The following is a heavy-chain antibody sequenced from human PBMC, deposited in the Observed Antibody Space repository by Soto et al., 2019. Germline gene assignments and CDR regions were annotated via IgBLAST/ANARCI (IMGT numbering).Heavy chain of an antibody. CDR1: SGYVSSGSYY. D-gene: IGHD1-26*01. CDR3: ARSGGWGRGSYYETFDY. Sequence: SETLSFTCTVSSGYVSSGSYYWSWIRQPPGKGLEWIGYIYYSGSTNYTPSLKSRVTISVDTSKNQCSLKLSSVAAADTAEYYCARSGGWGRGSYYETFDYWGQGTLVT. J-gene: IGHJ4*02. CDR2: IYYSGST. V-gene: IGHV4-61*01.